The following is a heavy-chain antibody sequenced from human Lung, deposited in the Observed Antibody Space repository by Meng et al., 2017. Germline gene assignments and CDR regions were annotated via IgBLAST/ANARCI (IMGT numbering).Heavy chain of an antibody. Sequence: QVQLQTWGEGLLKPSETLSLTCVVSGGSFSDYSWSWIRQPPGKGLEWIGEINHSGSTNYNPSLESRATISVDTSQNNLSLKLSSVTAADSAVYYCARGPTTMAHDFDYWGQGTLVTVSS. D-gene: IGHD4-11*01. V-gene: IGHV4-34*01. CDR2: INHSGST. CDR3: ARGPTTMAHDFDY. J-gene: IGHJ4*02. CDR1: GGSFSDYS.